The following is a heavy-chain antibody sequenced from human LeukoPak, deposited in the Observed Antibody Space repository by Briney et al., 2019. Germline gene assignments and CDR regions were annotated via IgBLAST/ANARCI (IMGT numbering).Heavy chain of an antibody. D-gene: IGHD6-13*01. Sequence: PSETLSLTCTVSGYSISSGYYWGWIRQPPGKGLEWIGSIYHSGSTYYNPSLKSRVTISVDTSKNQFSLKLSSVTAADTAVYYCARTPGDSSSWYPDAFDIWGQATMVTVAS. CDR1: GYSISSGYY. J-gene: IGHJ3*02. CDR3: ARTPGDSSSWYPDAFDI. V-gene: IGHV4-38-2*02. CDR2: IYHSGST.